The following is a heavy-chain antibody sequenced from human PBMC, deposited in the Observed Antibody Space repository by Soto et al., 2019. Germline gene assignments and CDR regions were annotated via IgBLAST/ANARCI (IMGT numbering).Heavy chain of an antibody. V-gene: IGHV5-10-1*01. J-gene: IGHJ4*02. D-gene: IGHD6-6*01. CDR2: IDPSDSYT. Sequence: PGESLKISCEGSGYSFTSYWITWVRQMPGKGLEWMGRIDPSDSYTTYSPSFQGHVTISIDKSISTAYLQWSSLKASDTAMYYCARHSGPYSSSSAVGYCGQRTLVTVSS. CDR1: GYSFTSYW. CDR3: ARHSGPYSSSSAVGY.